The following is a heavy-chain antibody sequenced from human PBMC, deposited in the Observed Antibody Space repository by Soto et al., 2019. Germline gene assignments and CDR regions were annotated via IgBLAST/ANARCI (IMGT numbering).Heavy chain of an antibody. V-gene: IGHV3-23*01. D-gene: IGHD3-22*01. CDR3: AKDVHYDSSGGLDY. CDR2: ISGGGGGT. J-gene: IGHJ4*02. CDR1: GFTFDNYA. Sequence: EVRLLESGGGFEQPGGSLRLSCATSGFTFDNYAMSWVRQAPGKGLEWVSAISGGGGGTYYADSVKGRFIISRDNSKNTLYLQVNGLRPEDTAVYYCAKDVHYDSSGGLDYWGQGTLVAVSS.